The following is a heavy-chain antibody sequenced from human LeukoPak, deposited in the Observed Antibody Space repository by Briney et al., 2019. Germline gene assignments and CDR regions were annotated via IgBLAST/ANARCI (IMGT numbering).Heavy chain of an antibody. CDR3: ARGGPTHGDYG. J-gene: IGHJ4*02. CDR2: INHSGST. D-gene: IGHD4-17*01. CDR1: GGSFSGYY. Sequence: SETLSLTCAVYGGSFSGYYWSWIRQPPGKGLEWIGEINHSGSTNYNPSLKSRVTISADTSKNQFSLKLSSVTAADTAVYYCARGGPTHGDYGWGQGTLVTVSS. V-gene: IGHV4-34*01.